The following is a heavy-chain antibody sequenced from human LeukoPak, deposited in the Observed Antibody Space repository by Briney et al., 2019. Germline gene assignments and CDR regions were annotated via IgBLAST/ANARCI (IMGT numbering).Heavy chain of an antibody. Sequence: GGSLRLSCAASEVTFSNYAMSWVRQAPGKGLEWVAAISGSGGTTLYADSLKGRFSISRDNSKNTLYLHMNSLRAEDTAVYYCARTRHGYWGYWGQGTLVTVSS. D-gene: IGHD5-18*01. CDR2: ISGSGGTT. V-gene: IGHV3-23*01. CDR1: EVTFSNYA. CDR3: ARTRHGYWGY. J-gene: IGHJ4*02.